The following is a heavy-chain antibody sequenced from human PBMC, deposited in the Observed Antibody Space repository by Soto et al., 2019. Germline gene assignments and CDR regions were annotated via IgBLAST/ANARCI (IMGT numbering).Heavy chain of an antibody. CDR2: IYYSGST. Sequence: SGTLSLTCPVSGGSISSSYWSWIRPPPGKGLEWIGYIYYSGSTNYNPSLKSRVTISVDTSKNQFSLKLSSVTAADTAVYYCARAYSSSLNWFDPLGQGTLVPVSS. CDR1: GGSISSSY. V-gene: IGHV4-59*01. D-gene: IGHD6-13*01. J-gene: IGHJ5*02. CDR3: ARAYSSSLNWFDP.